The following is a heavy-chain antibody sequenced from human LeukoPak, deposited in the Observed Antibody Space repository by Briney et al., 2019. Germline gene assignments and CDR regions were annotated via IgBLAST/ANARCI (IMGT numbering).Heavy chain of an antibody. CDR2: INTNTGNP. CDR3: ARDTAMANYYYYGMDV. Sequence: GASVKVSCKASGYIFANYAMNWVRQAPGQGLEWMGWINTNTGNPTYAQGFTGRFVFSLDTSVSTAYLQISSLKAEDTAVYYCARDTAMANYYYYGMDVWGQGTTVTVSS. D-gene: IGHD5-18*01. V-gene: IGHV7-4-1*02. CDR1: GYIFANYA. J-gene: IGHJ6*02.